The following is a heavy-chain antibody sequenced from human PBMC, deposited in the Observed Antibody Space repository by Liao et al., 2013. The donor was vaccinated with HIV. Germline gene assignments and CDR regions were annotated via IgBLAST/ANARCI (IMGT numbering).Heavy chain of an antibody. CDR2: IHFDGTS. Sequence: QVQLQESGPRLVRPAQTLSLTCSVSGDSISTGGFYWNWIRQPAGKGLEWIGRIHFDGTSNHSPSLVGRVSFSLDTSKNQVYLSLTSVTAADTAVYYCARAYTVFGVKAHWYFDLWGRGTRVTVSS. CDR1: GDSISTGGFY. V-gene: IGHV4-61*02. J-gene: IGHJ2*01. D-gene: IGHD3-3*01. CDR3: ARAYTVFGVKAHWYFDL.